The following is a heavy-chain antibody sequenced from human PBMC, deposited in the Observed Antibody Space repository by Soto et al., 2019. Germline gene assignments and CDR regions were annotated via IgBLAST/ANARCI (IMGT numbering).Heavy chain of an antibody. J-gene: IGHJ4*02. V-gene: IGHV3-23*01. D-gene: IGHD3-10*01. CDR1: GFAFSNNA. CDR2: VTNTGGDK. Sequence: EVQLLESGGDLVQPGGSLRLSCAASGFAFSNNAMSWVRQAPGKGLELVSIVTNTGGDKLYADSVKGWFIISRDNSKSTLYLQMNSLRAEDSAIYYCARASGESYPGSRVFVSWGQGTRVTVSS. CDR3: ARASGESYPGSRVFVS.